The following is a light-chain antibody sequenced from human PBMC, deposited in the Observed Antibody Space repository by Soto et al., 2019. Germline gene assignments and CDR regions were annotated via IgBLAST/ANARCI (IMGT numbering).Light chain of an antibody. J-gene: IGKJ4*01. V-gene: IGKV1-39*01. CDR3: QQSDTTPFT. CDR1: QSVGSH. Sequence: DIHITQSPSSLSASVGDRVTISCRASQSVGSHVNWYQHKPGKAPKLLISAASNLQSGVPSRFSGSGSGAVFTLTVNNLQPEDLAVYYCQQSDTTPFTFGGGTKVDI. CDR2: AAS.